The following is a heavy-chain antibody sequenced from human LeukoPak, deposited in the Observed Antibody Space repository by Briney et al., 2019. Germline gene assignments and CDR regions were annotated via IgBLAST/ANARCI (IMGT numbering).Heavy chain of an antibody. V-gene: IGHV1-18*01. CDR2: ISAYNGNT. CDR1: GYTFTSYG. CDR3: ARVSVSYCSGGSCYPYNWFDP. J-gene: IGHJ5*02. Sequence: ASVKVSCKASGYTFTSYGISWVRQAPGQGLEWMGWISAYNGNTNYAQKLQGRVTMTTDTSTSTAYMELRSLRSDDTAVYYCARVSVSYCSGGSCYPYNWFDPWGQGTLVTVSS. D-gene: IGHD2-15*01.